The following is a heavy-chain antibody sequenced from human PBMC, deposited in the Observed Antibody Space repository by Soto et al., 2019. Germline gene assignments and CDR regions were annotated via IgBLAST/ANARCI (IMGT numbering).Heavy chain of an antibody. J-gene: IGHJ5*01. Sequence: GASVKVSCKASGYTFTRYYIHWVRQAPGQGLEWMGLINPSGGSTTYAQKFKGRVTMTRDTSTSTVYLDLSSLTSEDTAVYYCAGVYTTLDVRAPNWFDYWGQGTLVTVSS. V-gene: IGHV1-46*01. CDR3: AGVYTTLDVRAPNWFDY. D-gene: IGHD3-16*01. CDR2: INPSGGST. CDR1: GYTFTRYY.